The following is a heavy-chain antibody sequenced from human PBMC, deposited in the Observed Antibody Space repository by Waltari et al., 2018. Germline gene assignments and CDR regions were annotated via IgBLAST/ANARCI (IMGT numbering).Heavy chain of an antibody. J-gene: IGHJ3*02. CDR2: IIPILSIA. V-gene: IGHV1-69*04. CDR3: ARVRDGYNDAFDI. Sequence: QVQLVQSGAEVKKPGSSVKVSCKASGGTFSSYAISWVRQAPGQGLEWMGRIIPILSIANYAQKFQGRVTITADKSTSTAYMELSSLRSEDTAVYYCARVRDGYNDAFDIWGQGTMVTVSS. CDR1: GGTFSSYA. D-gene: IGHD5-12*01.